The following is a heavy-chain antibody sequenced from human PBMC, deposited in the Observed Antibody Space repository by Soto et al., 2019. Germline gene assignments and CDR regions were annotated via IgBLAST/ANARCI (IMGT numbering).Heavy chain of an antibody. Sequence: GGSLRLSCAASGFTFSDYAMNWVRQAPGKGLEWVSGISDGGGDTYYADSVKGRFTISRDNSKNTLYLQMTSLRAEDTAVYHCAKDHFGSGSYRFDYWGQGTLVTVSS. CDR2: ISDGGGDT. CDR3: AKDHFGSGSYRFDY. V-gene: IGHV3-23*01. CDR1: GFTFSDYA. D-gene: IGHD3-10*01. J-gene: IGHJ4*02.